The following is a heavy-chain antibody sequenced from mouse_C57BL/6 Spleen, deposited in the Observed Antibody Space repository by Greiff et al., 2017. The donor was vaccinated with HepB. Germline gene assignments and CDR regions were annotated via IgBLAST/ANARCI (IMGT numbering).Heavy chain of an antibody. J-gene: IGHJ4*01. CDR3: ARSDAMDY. V-gene: IGHV1-52*01. Sequence: QVHVKQPGAELVRPGSSVKLSCKASGYTFTSYWMHWVKQRPIQGLEWIGNIDPSDSETHYNQKFKDKATLTVDKSSSTAYMQRSSLTSEDSAVYDCARSDAMDYWGQGTSVTVSS. CDR1: GYTFTSYW. CDR2: IDPSDSET.